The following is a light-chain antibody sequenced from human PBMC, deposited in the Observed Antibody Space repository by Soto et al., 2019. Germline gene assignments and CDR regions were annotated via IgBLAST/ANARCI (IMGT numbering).Light chain of an antibody. CDR1: QNVSSHL. CDR2: GAS. J-gene: IGKJ1*01. CDR3: QNYGNFGT. V-gene: IGKV3-20*01. Sequence: FTQSPSTLSSSLRERATISCRASQNVSSHLFVWYQQHGGQATRLLIYGASRRATVIPDMCSGRGWGTFFILTIRRLDDDYFAVYYCQNYGNFGTFGQGTKVDIK.